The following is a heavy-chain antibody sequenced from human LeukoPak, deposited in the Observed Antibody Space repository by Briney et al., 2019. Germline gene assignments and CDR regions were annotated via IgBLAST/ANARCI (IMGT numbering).Heavy chain of an antibody. CDR1: GYTFTSYG. J-gene: IGHJ5*02. V-gene: IGHV1-18*01. CDR2: ISAYNGNT. D-gene: IGHD2-2*01. Sequence: ASVKVSCKASGYTFTSYGISWVRQAPGQGLEWMGWISAYNGNTNYAQKLQGRVTITADKSTSTAYMELSSLRSEDTAVYYCARSVIPAATAWFDPWGQGTLVTVSS. CDR3: ARSVIPAATAWFDP.